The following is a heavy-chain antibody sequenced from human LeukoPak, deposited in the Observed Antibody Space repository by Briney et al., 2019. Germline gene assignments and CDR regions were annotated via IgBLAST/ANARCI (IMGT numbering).Heavy chain of an antibody. D-gene: IGHD6-13*01. J-gene: IGHJ4*02. V-gene: IGHV3-15*01. CDR3: TTKHGFQEGIDY. Sequence: PGGSLRLSCAGSGLTFSNAWMTWVRQAPGKGLEWAGHIKSKTDGATTEYTTPVKGRFTISRDDSKNTLYLQMNSLKTEDTALYYCTTKHGFQEGIDYWGQGTLVTVSS. CDR1: GLTFSNAW. CDR2: IKSKTDGATT.